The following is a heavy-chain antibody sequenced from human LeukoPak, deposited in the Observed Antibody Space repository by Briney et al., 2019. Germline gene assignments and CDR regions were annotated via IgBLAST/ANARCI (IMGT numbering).Heavy chain of an antibody. J-gene: IGHJ4*02. V-gene: IGHV3-30*09. D-gene: IGHD3-10*01. CDR3: APEGWFGEPLETPVDY. Sequence: GGSLRLSCAASGFTFSSYAMHWVRQAPGKGLEWVAVISYDGSIKYYGDSVKGRFAISRDNSNNTLFLQMNSLRAEDTAVYYCAPEGWFGEPLETPVDYWGQGTLVTVSS. CDR2: ISYDGSIK. CDR1: GFTFSSYA.